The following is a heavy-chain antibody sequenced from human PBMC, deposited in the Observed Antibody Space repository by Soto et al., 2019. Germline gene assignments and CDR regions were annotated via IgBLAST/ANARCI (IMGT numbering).Heavy chain of an antibody. CDR3: TTEEGGSSSRYYYGMDV. Sequence: GGSLSLSCAASGFTFSNAWMNWVRQAPGKGLEWVGRIKSKTDGGTTDYAAPVKGRFTISRDDSKNTLYLQMNSLRTEDTAVYYCTTEEGGSSSRYYYGMDVWGQGTTVTVSS. J-gene: IGHJ6*02. D-gene: IGHD6-6*01. CDR2: IKSKTDGGTT. V-gene: IGHV3-15*07. CDR1: GFTFSNAW.